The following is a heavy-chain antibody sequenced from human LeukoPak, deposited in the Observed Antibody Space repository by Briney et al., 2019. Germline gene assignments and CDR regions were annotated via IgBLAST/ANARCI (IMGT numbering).Heavy chain of an antibody. Sequence: GASVNVSCKASGYTFTSYGISWVRQAPGQGLEWMGWISAYNGNTNYAQKLQGRVTMTTDTSTSTAYMELRSLRSDDTAVYYCARGSIVVVTAIDPYYYYGMDVWGQGTTVTVSS. J-gene: IGHJ6*02. CDR3: ARGSIVVVTAIDPYYYYGMDV. CDR1: GYTFTSYG. CDR2: ISAYNGNT. V-gene: IGHV1-18*01. D-gene: IGHD2-21*02.